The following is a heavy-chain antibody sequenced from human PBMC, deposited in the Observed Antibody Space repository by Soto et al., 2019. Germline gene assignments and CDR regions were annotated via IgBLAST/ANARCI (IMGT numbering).Heavy chain of an antibody. V-gene: IGHV4-61*01. CDR3: ARKGAAASYAHYYMDV. CDR2: IYHSGST. J-gene: IGHJ6*03. D-gene: IGHD6-13*01. CDR1: GGSVSSDIYY. Sequence: PSETLSLTCAVSGGSVSSDIYYWSWIRQPPGKGLEWIGYIYHSGSTNYNPSLKSRVTISVDTSKNQFSLKLTSLTAADTAVYYCARKGAAASYAHYYMDVWGSGTTLTVSS.